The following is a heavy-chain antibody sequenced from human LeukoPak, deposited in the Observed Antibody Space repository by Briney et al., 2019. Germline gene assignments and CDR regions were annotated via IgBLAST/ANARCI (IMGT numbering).Heavy chain of an antibody. CDR1: GFTFTSSA. CDR2: IVVGSGNT. J-gene: IGHJ4*02. D-gene: IGHD4-17*01. Sequence: ASVKVSCKAPGFTFTSSAMQWVRQARGQRLEWIGWIVVGSGNTNYAQKFQERVTITRDMSTSTAYMELSSLRSEDTAVCYCAADLRSTVTTNCFDYWGQGTLVTVSS. CDR3: AADLRSTVTTNCFDY. V-gene: IGHV1-58*02.